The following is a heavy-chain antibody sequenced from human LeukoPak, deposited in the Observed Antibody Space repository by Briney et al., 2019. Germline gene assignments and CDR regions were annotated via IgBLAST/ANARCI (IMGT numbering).Heavy chain of an antibody. Sequence: GGSLRLSCAASGFTVSSNYMSWVRQAPGKGLEWVSVIYSGGSTYYADSVKGRFTISRDNSKNTLYLQMNSLRAEDTAVYYCATQASGSSGYAEHGWFDPWGQGTLVTVSS. CDR2: IYSGGST. J-gene: IGHJ5*02. V-gene: IGHV3-66*01. CDR1: GFTVSSNY. D-gene: IGHD5-12*01. CDR3: ATQASGSSGYAEHGWFDP.